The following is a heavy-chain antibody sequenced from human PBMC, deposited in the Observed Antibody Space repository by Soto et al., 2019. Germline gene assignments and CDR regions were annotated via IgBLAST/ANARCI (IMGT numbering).Heavy chain of an antibody. CDR2: INHSGST. J-gene: IGHJ4*02. D-gene: IGHD6-13*01. V-gene: IGHV4-34*01. Sequence: SETLSLTCAVYGGSFSGYYWSWIRQPPGKGLEWIGEINHSGSTNYSPSLKSRVTISVDTSKNQFSLKLSSVTAADTAVYYCAREKPYSSSWYHDYWGQGTLVTVSS. CDR1: GGSFSGYY. CDR3: AREKPYSSSWYHDY.